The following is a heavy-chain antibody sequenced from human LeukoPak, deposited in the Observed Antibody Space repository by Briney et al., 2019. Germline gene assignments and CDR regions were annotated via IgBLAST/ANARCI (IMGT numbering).Heavy chain of an antibody. Sequence: PGGSLRLSCAASGFTVSSNYMSWVRQAPGKGLDWVSVIYSGGNTYYADSVKGRFTISRDNSKNTLYLQMNSLRAEDTAVYYCARDNARPREQQLGGDFDYWGQGTLVTVSS. CDR1: GFTVSSNY. J-gene: IGHJ4*02. D-gene: IGHD6-13*01. CDR2: IYSGGNT. CDR3: ARDNARPREQQLGGDFDY. V-gene: IGHV3-53*05.